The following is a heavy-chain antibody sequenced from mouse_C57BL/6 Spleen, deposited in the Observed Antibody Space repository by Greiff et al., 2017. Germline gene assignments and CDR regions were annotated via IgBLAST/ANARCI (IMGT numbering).Heavy chain of an antibody. CDR3: ARSGYGSSFPTPKFDY. Sequence: QVQLKQPGTELVKPGASVKLSCKASGYTFTSYWMHWVKQRPGQGLEWIGNINPSNGGTNYNEKFKSKATLTVDKSSSTAYMQLSSLTSEDSAVYYCARSGYGSSFPTPKFDYWGQGTTLTVSS. V-gene: IGHV1-53*01. D-gene: IGHD1-1*01. J-gene: IGHJ2*01. CDR2: INPSNGGT. CDR1: GYTFTSYW.